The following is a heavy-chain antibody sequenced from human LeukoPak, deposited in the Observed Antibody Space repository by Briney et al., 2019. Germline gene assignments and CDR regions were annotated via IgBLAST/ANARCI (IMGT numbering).Heavy chain of an antibody. V-gene: IGHV3-23*01. J-gene: IGHJ4*02. CDR3: AKDRDYGGNSRGIDYFDC. CDR2: ISVRGDRT. CDR1: GFSFSSYI. Sequence: GGSLRLSCAASGFSFSSYIMDWVRQAPGKGLEWVSSISVRGDRTYYPDSVKGRFTISRDNSKHMLYLQMNTLRADDTAIYYCAKDRDYGGNSRGIDYFDCWGQGTLVTVSS. D-gene: IGHD4-23*01.